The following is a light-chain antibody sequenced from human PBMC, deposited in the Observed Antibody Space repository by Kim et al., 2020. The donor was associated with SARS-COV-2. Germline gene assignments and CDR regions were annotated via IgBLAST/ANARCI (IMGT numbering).Light chain of an antibody. Sequence: EIVLTQSPGTLSLSPGERATLSCRASQTVSNSYLAWYQQKPGQAPRLLIYGASSRATGIPDRFSGSGSGTDFTLTISRLEPEDFAVYYCQQYGTSPWTFGGGTKVDIK. CDR2: GAS. CDR3: QQYGTSPWT. V-gene: IGKV3-20*01. J-gene: IGKJ4*01. CDR1: QTVSNSY.